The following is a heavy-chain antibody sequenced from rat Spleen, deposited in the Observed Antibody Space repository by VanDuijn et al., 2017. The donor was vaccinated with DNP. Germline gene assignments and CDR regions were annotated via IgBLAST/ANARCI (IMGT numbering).Heavy chain of an antibody. D-gene: IGHD1-12*02. CDR3: TRDQDYYYEGGYYPTMDV. V-gene: IGHV2-63*01. Sequence: QVQLKESGPGLVQPSETLSLTCTVSGFSLSSYSVSWVRQPSGRGPEWMGRMWYDGDTAYNSALKSRLSISRDTSKNQVFLKMNSLQTDDTCTYYCTRDQDYYYEGGYYPTMDVWGQGTSVTVSS. CDR1: GFSLSSYS. CDR2: MWYDGDT. J-gene: IGHJ4*01.